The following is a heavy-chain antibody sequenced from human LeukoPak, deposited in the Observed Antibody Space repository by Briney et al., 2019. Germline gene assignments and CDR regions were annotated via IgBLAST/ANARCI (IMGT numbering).Heavy chain of an antibody. CDR1: GYTFTAYY. CDR2: INPNSGGT. CDR3: ASSSWYIQVGNFDY. D-gene: IGHD6-13*01. J-gene: IGHJ4*02. Sequence: ASVKVSCKASGYTFTAYYIHWVRQAPGQGLEWMGWINPNSGGTNYAQKFQGRVTMTRDTSISTAYMELSRLRSDDTAVYYCASSSWYIQVGNFDYWGQGTLVTVSS. V-gene: IGHV1-2*02.